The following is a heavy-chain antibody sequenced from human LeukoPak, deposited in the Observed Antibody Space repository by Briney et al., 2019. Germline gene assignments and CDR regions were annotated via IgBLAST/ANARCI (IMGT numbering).Heavy chain of an antibody. CDR3: ARGRGYYDSSGYYFY. D-gene: IGHD3-22*01. CDR1: GGSISSSSYY. V-gene: IGHV4-39*07. Sequence: SETLSLTCTVSGGSISSSSYYWGWIRQPPGKGLEWIGEINHSGSTNYNPSLKSRVTISVDTSKNQFSLKLSSVTAADTAVYYCARGRGYYDSSGYYFYWGQGTLVTVSS. CDR2: INHSGST. J-gene: IGHJ4*02.